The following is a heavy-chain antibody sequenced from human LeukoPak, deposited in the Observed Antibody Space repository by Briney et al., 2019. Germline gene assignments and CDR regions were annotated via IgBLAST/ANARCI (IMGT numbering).Heavy chain of an antibody. CDR3: AKGRGYCSGGSCYFPSSWFDP. Sequence: GRSLRLSCAASGFTFSSYAMSWVRQAPGKGLEWVSAISGSGGSTYYADSVKGRFTISRDNSKNTLYLQMNSLRAEDTAVYYCAKGRGYCSGGSCYFPSSWFDPWGQGTLVTVSS. V-gene: IGHV3-23*01. D-gene: IGHD2-15*01. CDR1: GFTFSSYA. J-gene: IGHJ5*02. CDR2: ISGSGGST.